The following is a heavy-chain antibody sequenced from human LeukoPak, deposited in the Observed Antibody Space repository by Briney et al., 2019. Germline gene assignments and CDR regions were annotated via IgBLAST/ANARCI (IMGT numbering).Heavy chain of an antibody. D-gene: IGHD3-22*01. CDR3: ARVPTYYYDSSGYYSPFDY. J-gene: IGHJ4*02. Sequence: ASVKVSCKASGYTFTGYYMHWVRQAPGQGLEWMGWINPNSGGTNYAQKFQGRVTMTRDTSTSTAYMELSSLRSEDTAVYYCARVPTYYYDSSGYYSPFDYWGQGTLVTVSS. CDR1: GYTFTGYY. V-gene: IGHV1-2*02. CDR2: INPNSGGT.